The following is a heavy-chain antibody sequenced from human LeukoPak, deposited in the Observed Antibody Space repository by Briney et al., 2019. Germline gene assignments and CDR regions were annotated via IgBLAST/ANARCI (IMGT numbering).Heavy chain of an antibody. CDR3: ARDPNPNGMDV. J-gene: IGHJ6*04. CDR1: RGTFSSYA. V-gene: IGHV1-69*01. CDR2: IIPIFGTA. Sequence: SVKVSCKASRGTFSSYAISWVRQAPGQGLEWAGGIIPIFGTANYAQKFHGRVTITADESTSTAYMELSSLRSEDTAVYYCARDPNPNGMDVWGKGTTVTVSS.